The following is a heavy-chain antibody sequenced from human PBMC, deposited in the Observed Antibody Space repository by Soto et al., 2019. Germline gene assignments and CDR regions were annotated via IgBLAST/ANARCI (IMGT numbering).Heavy chain of an antibody. V-gene: IGHV1-69*12. CDR2: IIPIFGTA. Sequence: QVQLVQSGAEVKKPGSSVKVSCKASGGTFSSYAFSWVRQAPGQGLEWMGGIIPIFGTANYAQKFQGRVTITADESTSTAYMELSSLRSEDTAVYYCAARIAVAGTEAYYYGMDVWGQGTTVTVSS. D-gene: IGHD6-19*01. CDR3: AARIAVAGTEAYYYGMDV. CDR1: GGTFSSYA. J-gene: IGHJ6*02.